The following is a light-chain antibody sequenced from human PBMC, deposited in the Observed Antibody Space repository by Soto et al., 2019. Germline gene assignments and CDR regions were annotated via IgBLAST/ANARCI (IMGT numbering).Light chain of an antibody. Sequence: QLVLTQPTSASASLGASVTLTCTLSSGYSNYKVDWYQQRPGKGPRFVMRVGTGGIVGSKGDGIPDRFSVLGSGLNRYLTIKNIQEENESDYHCGADHGSGSNFVVVFGGGTQLTVL. V-gene: IGLV9-49*01. J-gene: IGLJ2*01. CDR1: SGYSNYK. CDR2: VGTGGIVG. CDR3: GADHGSGSNFVVV.